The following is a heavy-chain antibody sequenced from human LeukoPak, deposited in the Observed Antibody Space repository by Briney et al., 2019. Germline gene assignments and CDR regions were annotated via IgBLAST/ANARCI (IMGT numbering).Heavy chain of an antibody. CDR1: GYTFTGYY. V-gene: IGHV1-2*02. J-gene: IGHJ4*02. Sequence: ASVTVSCKASGYTFTGYYMHWVRQAPGQGLEWMGWINPNSGCTNYAQKFQGRVTMTRDTSISTAYMELSRLRSDDTAVYYRARYPGTTSYAFDYWGQGTLVSASS. CDR3: ARYPGTTSYAFDY. CDR2: INPNSGCT. D-gene: IGHD1-1*01.